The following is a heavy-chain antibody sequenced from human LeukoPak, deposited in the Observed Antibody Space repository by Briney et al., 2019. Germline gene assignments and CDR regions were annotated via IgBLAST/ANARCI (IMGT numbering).Heavy chain of an antibody. D-gene: IGHD2-15*01. J-gene: IGHJ6*02. Sequence: SETLSLTCAVYGGSFSGYYWSWMRQSPGKGLEWIGKINHSGSTKYNPSLKSRVIMSVDTSKNQFSLKLSSVTAADTAVYYCARTYCSGGGCYSGSPYYYYYYGMDVWGQGTTVTVSS. CDR1: GGSFSGYY. V-gene: IGHV4-34*01. CDR2: INHSGST. CDR3: ARTYCSGGGCYSGSPYYYYYYGMDV.